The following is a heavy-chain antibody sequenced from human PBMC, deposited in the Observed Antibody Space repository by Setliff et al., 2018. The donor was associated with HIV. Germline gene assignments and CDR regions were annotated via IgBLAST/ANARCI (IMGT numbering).Heavy chain of an antibody. Sequence: GGSLRLSCAASGFDFDNLYMAWIHQAPGKGLEWVSYINVGGGTKYYADSVRGRFTISSDDAKNSLYLQMKNLRAEDTAIYYCLTHHGDPDYWGQGTLVTVSS. CDR2: INVGGGTK. J-gene: IGHJ4*02. V-gene: IGHV3-11*04. CDR1: GFDFDNLY. D-gene: IGHD4-17*01. CDR3: LTHHGDPDY.